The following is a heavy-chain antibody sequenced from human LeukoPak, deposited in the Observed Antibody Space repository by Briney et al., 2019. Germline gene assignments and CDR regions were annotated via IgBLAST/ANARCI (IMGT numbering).Heavy chain of an antibody. J-gene: IGHJ4*02. V-gene: IGHV3-33*08. Sequence: GGSLRLSCAASGFTFSSYGMHWVRQAPGKGLEWVAVIWYDGSNKDYADSVKGRFTISRDNSRNTLYLQMNSLRAEDTAVYYCARDSGYGYNTFPTADYWGQGILVTVSS. CDR2: IWYDGSNK. CDR3: ARDSGYGYNTFPTADY. CDR1: GFTFSSYG. D-gene: IGHD5-24*01.